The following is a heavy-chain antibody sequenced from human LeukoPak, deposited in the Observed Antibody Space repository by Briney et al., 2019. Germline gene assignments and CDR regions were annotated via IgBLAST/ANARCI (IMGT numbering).Heavy chain of an antibody. V-gene: IGHV1-69*05. J-gene: IGHJ4*02. Sequence: PVTVSCKASGGTFSSYAISWVRQAPGQGLEWMGGIIPIFGTANYAQKFQGRVTITTDESTSTAYMELSSLRSEDTAVYYCATQHSSSSFDYWGQGTLVTVSS. CDR1: GGTFSSYA. CDR3: ATQHSSSSFDY. D-gene: IGHD6-6*01. CDR2: IIPIFGTA.